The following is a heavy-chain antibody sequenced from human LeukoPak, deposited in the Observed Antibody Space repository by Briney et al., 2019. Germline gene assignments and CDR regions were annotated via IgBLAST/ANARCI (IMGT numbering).Heavy chain of an antibody. CDR1: GYTFTIYG. V-gene: IGHV1-18*01. J-gene: IGHJ4*02. Sequence: ASVKVSCKASGYTFTIYGTTWVRQAPGLGLEWMGWISAYDGNTNYAQRLQGRVTLTTDTSTSTAYMELRSLRSDDTAVYHCARSKYYYGLGSYYQFDSWGQGTLVTVSS. D-gene: IGHD3-10*01. CDR2: ISAYDGNT. CDR3: ARSKYYYGLGSYYQFDS.